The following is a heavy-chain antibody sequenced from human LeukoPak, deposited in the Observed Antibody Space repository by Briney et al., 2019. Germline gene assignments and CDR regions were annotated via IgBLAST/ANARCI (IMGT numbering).Heavy chain of an antibody. J-gene: IGHJ4*02. CDR3: ASSHDSSGND. CDR2: IKYDGSHK. CDR1: GFSFSSYW. V-gene: IGHV3-7*01. D-gene: IGHD3-22*01. Sequence: QAGGSLRLSCVASGFSFSSYWMAWVCQAPGKGLEWVANIKYDGSHKYYVDSVKGRFTISRDNAKNSVYLQMNSLRVDDTAVYFCASSHDSSGNDWGQGTMVAVSS.